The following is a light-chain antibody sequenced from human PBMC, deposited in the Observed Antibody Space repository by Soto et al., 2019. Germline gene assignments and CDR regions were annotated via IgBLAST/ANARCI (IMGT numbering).Light chain of an antibody. Sequence: AIQMTQSPSSLSASVGDRVTITCRASQGIRNDLGWYQQKPGKAPKLLIYAASSLQSGVPSRFSGSGSGTDFTLTISSLQPEDFAVYYCQQYGSSLTFGGGTKVDIK. CDR2: AAS. V-gene: IGKV1-6*01. CDR1: QGIRND. J-gene: IGKJ4*01. CDR3: QQYGSSLT.